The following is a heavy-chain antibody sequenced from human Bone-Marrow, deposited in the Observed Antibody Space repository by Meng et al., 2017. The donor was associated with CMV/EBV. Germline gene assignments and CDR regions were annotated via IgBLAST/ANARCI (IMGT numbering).Heavy chain of an antibody. D-gene: IGHD6-19*01. Sequence: GESLKISCAASGFTFTSYWMHWVRQAPGKGLEWVANIKQDGSEKYYVDSVKGRFTISRDNAKNSLYLQMNSLRAEDTAVYYCARGLDSSGWYYYYYGMDVWGQGTTVTVSS. J-gene: IGHJ6*01. CDR2: IKQDGSEK. CDR1: GFTFTSYW. CDR3: ARGLDSSGWYYYYYGMDV. V-gene: IGHV3-7*04.